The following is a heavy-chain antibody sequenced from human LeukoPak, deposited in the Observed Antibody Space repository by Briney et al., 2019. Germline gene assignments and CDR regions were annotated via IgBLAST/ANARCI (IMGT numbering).Heavy chain of an antibody. CDR1: GFTFSSYS. Sequence: GGSLRLSCAASGFTFSSYSMNWVRQAPGKGLEWVSSISSSSSYIYYADSVKGPFTISRDNAKSSLYLQMNSLRAEDTAVYYCARDYDTLTTSYYFGMDVWGQGTTVTVSS. CDR2: ISSSSSYI. J-gene: IGHJ6*02. V-gene: IGHV3-21*01. CDR3: ARDYDTLTTSYYFGMDV. D-gene: IGHD3-9*01.